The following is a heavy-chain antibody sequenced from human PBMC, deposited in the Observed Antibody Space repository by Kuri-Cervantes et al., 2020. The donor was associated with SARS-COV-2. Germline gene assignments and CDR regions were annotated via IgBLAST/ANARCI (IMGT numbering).Heavy chain of an antibody. Sequence: GGSLRLSCAASGFTFSSMNWVRQAPGKGLEWVAVIWYDGSNKYYADSVKGRFTISRDNSKNTLYLQMNSLRAEDTAVYYCARDLGGYFDLWGRGTLVTVSS. CDR3: ARDLGGYFDL. V-gene: IGHV3-33*08. CDR1: GFTFSS. CDR2: IWYDGSNK. J-gene: IGHJ2*01.